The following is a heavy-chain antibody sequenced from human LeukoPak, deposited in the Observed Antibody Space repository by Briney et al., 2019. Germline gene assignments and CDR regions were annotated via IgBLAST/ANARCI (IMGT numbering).Heavy chain of an antibody. Sequence: PGGSLRLSCSASGFTFSSYAMHWVRQAPGKGLEYVSAISSNGGSTYYADSVKGRFTISSDNSKNTLYLQMSSLRAEDTAVYYCVVLWFGELLGDDYWGQGTLVTVSS. CDR2: ISSNGGST. D-gene: IGHD3-10*01. V-gene: IGHV3-64D*06. CDR3: VVLWFGELLGDDY. CDR1: GFTFSSYA. J-gene: IGHJ4*02.